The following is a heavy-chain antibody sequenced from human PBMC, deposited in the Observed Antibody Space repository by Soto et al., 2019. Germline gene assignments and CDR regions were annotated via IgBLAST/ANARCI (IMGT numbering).Heavy chain of an antibody. Sequence: VQLVESGGGVVQPGKSLRLACAASGFTFSSDGMHWVRQAPGKGLEWVALIWFDGSKEFYADSVKGRSIISRDNSKSMLHLQMNTLRADDTAEYYCASDPGRNCSSTSCYVPPYWGQGTLVTVSS. D-gene: IGHD2-2*01. J-gene: IGHJ4*02. CDR1: GFTFSSDG. CDR2: IWFDGSKE. V-gene: IGHV3-33*01. CDR3: ASDPGRNCSSTSCYVPPY.